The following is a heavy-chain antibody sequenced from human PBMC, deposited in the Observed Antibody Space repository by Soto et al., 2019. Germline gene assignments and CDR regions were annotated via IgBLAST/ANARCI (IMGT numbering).Heavy chain of an antibody. CDR3: ARDDAFQNENGFDI. J-gene: IGHJ3*02. V-gene: IGHV3-33*01. CDR2: IVNDGSEK. D-gene: IGHD1-1*01. Sequence: QVQLVESGGGVVQPGRSLRLSCAASGFTFSKYGFHWVRQAPGKGLEWVAVIVNDGSEKYHADTVEGRFTISRDNCKDTLFLQMNSLRAEDTAVYYCARDDAFQNENGFDIWGQGTMVTVSS. CDR1: GFTFSKYG.